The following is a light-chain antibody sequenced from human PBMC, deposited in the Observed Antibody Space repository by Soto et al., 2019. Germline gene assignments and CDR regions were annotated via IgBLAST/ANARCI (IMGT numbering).Light chain of an antibody. CDR1: QSVPRH. CDR3: QQYGSSPWT. Sequence: EIVLTQSPASLSLSPGETATVSCRASQSVPRHLAWYQQRPGLAPRLLIYDSSSRATGIPDRFSGSGSGTDFTLTISGLEPEDFAVYYCQQYGSSPWTFGQGTKVDI. V-gene: IGKV3D-20*01. CDR2: DSS. J-gene: IGKJ1*01.